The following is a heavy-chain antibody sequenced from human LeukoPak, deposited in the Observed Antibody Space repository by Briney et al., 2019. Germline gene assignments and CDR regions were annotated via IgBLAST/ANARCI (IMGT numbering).Heavy chain of an antibody. CDR3: AKRSGSTYGYFDY. J-gene: IGHJ4*02. V-gene: IGHV3-23*01. D-gene: IGHD3-10*01. Sequence: GGSLRLSCAASGFSFSDYAMGWVRQAPGKGLEWVSAITGGGDYTDYADSVKGRFTISRDNSKSTVYLQISSLRGEDAAVYYCAKRSGSTYGYFDYWGQGTLVTVSS. CDR2: ITGGGDYT. CDR1: GFSFSDYA.